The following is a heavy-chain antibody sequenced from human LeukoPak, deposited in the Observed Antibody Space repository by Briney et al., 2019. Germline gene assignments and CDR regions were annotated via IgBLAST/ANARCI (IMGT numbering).Heavy chain of an antibody. CDR3: AREGDDSSGYYYDY. J-gene: IGHJ4*02. V-gene: IGHV4-31*11. CDR1: GGSIRNSSFY. CDR2: IYYSGST. Sequence: SETLSLTCAVSGGSIRNSSFYWSWIRQHPGKGLEWIGYIYYSGSTYYNPSLKSRVTISVDTSKNQFSLKLSSVTAADTAVYYCAREGDDSSGYYYDYWGQGTLVTVSS. D-gene: IGHD3-22*01.